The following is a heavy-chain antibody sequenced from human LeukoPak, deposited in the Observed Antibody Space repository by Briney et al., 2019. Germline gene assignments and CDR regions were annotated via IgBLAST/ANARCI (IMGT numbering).Heavy chain of an antibody. D-gene: IGHD6-19*01. J-gene: IGHJ4*02. CDR3: ARVLRYSSAFYFDY. Sequence: SETLSLTCTVSGGSISNYYWSWIRQPPGKGLEWIGYIYYSGSTNYNPSLKSRVTISVDTSKNQFSLRLISVTAANTAVYYCARVLRYSSAFYFDYWGQGTLVTVSS. CDR2: IYYSGST. CDR1: GGSISNYY. V-gene: IGHV4-59*01.